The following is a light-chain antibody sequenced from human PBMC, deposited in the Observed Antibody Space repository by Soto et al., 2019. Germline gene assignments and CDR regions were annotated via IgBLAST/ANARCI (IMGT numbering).Light chain of an antibody. V-gene: IGKV3-15*01. CDR1: QSVSSN. CDR2: GAS. CDR3: QHRWT. J-gene: IGKJ1*01. Sequence: EIVMTQSPATLSVSPGERATLSCRASQSVSSNLAWYQQKPGQAPRLLIYGASTRATGIPARFSGSGSGTEFTLTISNLQSEDFAVYYCQHRWTFGQGTKVEIK.